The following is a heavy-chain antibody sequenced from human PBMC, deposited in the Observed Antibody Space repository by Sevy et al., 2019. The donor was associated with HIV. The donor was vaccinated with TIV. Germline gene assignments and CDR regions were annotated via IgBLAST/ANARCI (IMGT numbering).Heavy chain of an antibody. CDR3: ARESMVQGVLEGMDV. CDR2: IYQSGST. D-gene: IGHD3-10*01. J-gene: IGHJ6*02. Sequence: TLSLTCAVSGGSINSGDSSWSWIRQPPGKGLEWIGYIYQSGSTYYNPSLKSRVTISVDRSKNQFSLKLSSVTAADTAVYYCARESMVQGVLEGMDVWGQGTTVTVSS. CDR1: GGSINSGDSS. V-gene: IGHV4-30-2*01.